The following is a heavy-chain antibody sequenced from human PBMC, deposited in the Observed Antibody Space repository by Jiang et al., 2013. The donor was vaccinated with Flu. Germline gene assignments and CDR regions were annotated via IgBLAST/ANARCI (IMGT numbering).Heavy chain of an antibody. CDR3: ARVPGYMSCSGGSCQRRGSGMDV. CDR2: INEGGTT. J-gene: IGHJ6*02. CDR1: GGSLHGYY. V-gene: IGHV4-34*01. Sequence: LLKPSETLSLTCVVHGGSLHGYYWSWIRQPPGKGLEWIGEINEGGTTNYNPSLQSRVSMSVDTSKNQFSLNLSSVTAADTAIYYCARVPGYMSCSGGSCQRRGSGMDVWGLGTTVTVSS. D-gene: IGHD2-15*01.